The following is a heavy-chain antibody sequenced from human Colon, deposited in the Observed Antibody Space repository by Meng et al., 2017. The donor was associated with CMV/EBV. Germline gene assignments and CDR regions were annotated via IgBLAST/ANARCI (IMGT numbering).Heavy chain of an antibody. CDR3: ARGGVVQHYNY. CDR2: IYYSGNT. Sequence: SETLSLTCTVSGASISSSTYYWGWIRQPPGRGLEWIGSIYYSGNTYYNPSLRSRITISVDTSKTQFSLKLNSVTAADAAVYYGARGGVVQHYNYWGRGTLVTVSS. J-gene: IGHJ4*02. CDR1: GASISSSTYY. V-gene: IGHV4-39*07. D-gene: IGHD2-15*01.